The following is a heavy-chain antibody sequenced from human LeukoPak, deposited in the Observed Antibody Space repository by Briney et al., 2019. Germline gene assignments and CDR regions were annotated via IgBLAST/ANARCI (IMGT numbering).Heavy chain of an antibody. Sequence: GASVKVSCKASGYTFTGYYLHWVRQTPGQGLEWMGWINPNSGDTNYAQKFQGRVTMTRDTSISTAYMELSRLRSDDTAVYYCAREGHLSHFDYWGQGTLVTVSS. CDR3: AREGHLSHFDY. CDR1: GYTFTGYY. CDR2: INPNSGDT. V-gene: IGHV1-2*02. J-gene: IGHJ4*02.